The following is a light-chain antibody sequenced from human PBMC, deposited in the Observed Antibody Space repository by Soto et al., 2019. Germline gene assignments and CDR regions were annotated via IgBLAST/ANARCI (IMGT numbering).Light chain of an antibody. Sequence: QSVLTQPPSVSGAPGQRVTISCTGSSSNIGAGYDVHWYQQLPGTAPKLLIYVNSNRPSGVPDRFSGSKSGTSASLAITGLQAEDEADYYCHSYDSSLSGSVFGGGTQLTVL. CDR2: VNS. J-gene: IGLJ2*01. CDR3: HSYDSSLSGSV. V-gene: IGLV1-40*01. CDR1: SSNIGAGYD.